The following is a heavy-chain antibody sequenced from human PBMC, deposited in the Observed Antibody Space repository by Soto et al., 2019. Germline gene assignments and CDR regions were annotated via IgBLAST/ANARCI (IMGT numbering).Heavy chain of an antibody. D-gene: IGHD2-21*02. Sequence: QVQLVQSGAEVKKPGSSVKVSCKTSGGTFSSYAISWVRQAPGQGVEWMGGIIPIFGTANYAQKFQGRVTITADESTSTAYMELSSLRSEDTAVYYCARMGNSFYCGGDCGGYDYWGQGTLVTVSS. CDR1: GGTFSSYA. CDR2: IIPIFGTA. CDR3: ARMGNSFYCGGDCGGYDY. J-gene: IGHJ4*02. V-gene: IGHV1-69*01.